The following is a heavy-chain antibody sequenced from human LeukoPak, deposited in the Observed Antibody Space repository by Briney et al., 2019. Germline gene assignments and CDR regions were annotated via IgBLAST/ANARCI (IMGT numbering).Heavy chain of an antibody. CDR2: ISGSSGNT. V-gene: IGHV3-23*01. D-gene: IGHD1-14*01. Sequence: GGPLRLSCAASGFTFSSYAMSWVRQAPGKGLEWVSAISGSSGNTYYADSVKGRFTISRDNSKNTLYLQINSLRAEDTALYYCAKPAKTDYTDYWGQGTLVTVSS. CDR3: AKPAKTDYTDY. CDR1: GFTFSSYA. J-gene: IGHJ4*02.